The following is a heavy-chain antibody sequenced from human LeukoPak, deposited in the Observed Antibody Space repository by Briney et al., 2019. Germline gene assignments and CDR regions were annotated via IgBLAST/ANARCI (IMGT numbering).Heavy chain of an antibody. CDR1: GGTFSSYA. CDR3: AGSNYYDSSGYYPIFDY. CDR2: IIPIFGTA. V-gene: IGHV1-69*05. J-gene: IGHJ4*02. Sequence: SVKVSCKASGGTFSSYAISWVRQAPGQGLEWMGGIIPIFGTANYAQKFQGRVTITTDESTSTAYMELSSLRSEDTAVYYCAGSNYYDSSGYYPIFDYWGQGTLVTVSS. D-gene: IGHD3-22*01.